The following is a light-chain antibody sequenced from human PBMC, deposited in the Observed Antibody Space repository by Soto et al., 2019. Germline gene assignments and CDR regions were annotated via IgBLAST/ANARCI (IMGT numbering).Light chain of an antibody. CDR3: QQSYSLPYT. CDR2: AAS. J-gene: IGKJ2*01. V-gene: IGKV1-39*01. CDR1: QSVGSL. Sequence: DTQMTQSPSSLSASVGDRVTITCRASQSVGSLLNWFQQKPGKAPKLLIYAASTLQSGAPSRFSGSGARTDFTLIISSLQPEDFATYYCQQSYSLPYTFGQGTKLEI.